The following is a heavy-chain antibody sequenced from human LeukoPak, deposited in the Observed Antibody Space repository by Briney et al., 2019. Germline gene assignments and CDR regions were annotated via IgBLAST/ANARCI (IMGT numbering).Heavy chain of an antibody. CDR3: TRDPNGIAVAFFDY. Sequence: GGPLRLSFTASGFPFCDYAMSWVRPAPGKGLGWVGFIRSKAYGGTTEYAASVKGRFTISRDDSKSIAYLQMNSLKTEDTAVYYRTRDPNGIAVAFFDYWGQGTLVTVSS. V-gene: IGHV3-49*04. CDR1: GFPFCDYA. J-gene: IGHJ4*02. CDR2: IRSKAYGGTT. D-gene: IGHD6-19*01.